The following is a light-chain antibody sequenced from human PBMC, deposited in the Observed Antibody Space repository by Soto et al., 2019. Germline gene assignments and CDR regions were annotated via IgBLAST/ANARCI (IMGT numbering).Light chain of an antibody. CDR2: GAS. J-gene: IGKJ1*01. CDR3: QQYNNWPWT. CDR1: QSVSSN. V-gene: IGKV3-15*01. Sequence: EIVMTQSPATLSVSPGERATLSCRASQSVSSNLAWYQQKPGQAPSLLIYGASTRATGIAARFSGSGSGTKFTLSISSLQSEDFAVYYCQQYNNWPWTFGQGTKV.